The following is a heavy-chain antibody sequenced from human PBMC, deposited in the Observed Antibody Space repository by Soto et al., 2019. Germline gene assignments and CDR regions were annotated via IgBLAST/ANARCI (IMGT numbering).Heavy chain of an antibody. CDR1: GFTFSSYS. D-gene: IGHD6-13*01. J-gene: IGHJ5*02. Sequence: ESGGGLVKPGGSLRLSCAASGFTFSSYSMNWVRQAPGKGLEWVSSISSSSSYIYYADSVKGRFTISRDNAKNSLYLQMNSLRAEDTAVYYCARTGLAAAGTNWFDPWGQGTLVTVSS. CDR3: ARTGLAAAGTNWFDP. V-gene: IGHV3-21*01. CDR2: ISSSSSYI.